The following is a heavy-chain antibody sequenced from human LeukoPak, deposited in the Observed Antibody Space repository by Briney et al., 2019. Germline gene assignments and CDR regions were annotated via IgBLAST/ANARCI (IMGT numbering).Heavy chain of an antibody. D-gene: IGHD4-11*01. J-gene: IGHJ4*02. CDR2: IIPILGIA. CDR1: GGTFSSYA. CDR3: ASFPDQTTFFDY. Sequence: SVRVSCKASGGTFSSYAISWVRQAPGQGLEWMGRIIPILGIANYAQKFQGRVTITADKSTSTAYMELSSLRSEDTAVYYCASFPDQTTFFDYWGQGTLVTVSS. V-gene: IGHV1-69*04.